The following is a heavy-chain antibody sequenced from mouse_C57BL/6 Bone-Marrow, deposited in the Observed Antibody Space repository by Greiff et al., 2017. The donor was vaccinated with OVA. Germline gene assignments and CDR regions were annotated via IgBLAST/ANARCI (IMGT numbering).Heavy chain of an antibody. CDR2: INPNNGGT. J-gene: IGHJ2*01. CDR3: ASYGNYLFDY. D-gene: IGHD2-1*01. CDR1: GYTFTDYY. Sequence: EAQLQQSGPELVKPGASVKISCKASGYTFTDYYMNWVKQSHGKSLEWIGDINPNNGGTSYNQKFKGKATLTVDKSSSTAYMELRSLTSEDSAVYYCASYGNYLFDYWGQGTTLTVSS. V-gene: IGHV1-26*01.